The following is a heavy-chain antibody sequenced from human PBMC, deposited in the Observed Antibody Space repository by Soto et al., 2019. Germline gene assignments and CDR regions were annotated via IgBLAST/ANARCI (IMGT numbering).Heavy chain of an antibody. CDR2: IGTAGDT. J-gene: IGHJ6*02. CDR1: GFTFSSYD. CDR3: ARGAVAGTGWGMDV. V-gene: IGHV3-13*01. Sequence: GGSLRLSCAASGFTFSSYDMHWVRQATGKGLEWVSAIGTAGDTYYPGSVNGRFTISRENAKNSLYLQMNSLRAGDTAVYYCARGAVAGTGWGMDVWGQGTTVTVFS. D-gene: IGHD6-19*01.